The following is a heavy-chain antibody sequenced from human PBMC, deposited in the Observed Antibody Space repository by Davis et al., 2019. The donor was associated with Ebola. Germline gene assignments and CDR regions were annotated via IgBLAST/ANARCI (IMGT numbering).Heavy chain of an antibody. D-gene: IGHD2-2*01. CDR2: ISGSGGST. CDR1: GLIFSSYA. V-gene: IGHV3-23*01. J-gene: IGHJ6*03. Sequence: PGGSLRLSCAASGLIFSSYAMSWVRQAPGKGLEWVSAISGSGGSTYYADSVKGRFTISRDNSKNTLYLQMNSLRAEDTAVYYCAKDADCSSTSCLPLYYYYMDVWGKGTTVTVSS. CDR3: AKDADCSSTSCLPLYYYYMDV.